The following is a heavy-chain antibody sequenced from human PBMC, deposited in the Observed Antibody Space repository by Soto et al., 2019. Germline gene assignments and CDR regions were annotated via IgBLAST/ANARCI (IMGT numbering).Heavy chain of an antibody. V-gene: IGHV1-69*13. J-gene: IGHJ4*02. Sequence: GASVKVSCKASGGTFSSYAISWVRQAPGQGLEWMRGIIPIFGTANYAQKFQGRVTITADESTSTAYMELSSLRSEDTAVYYCARCSSSWYYFDYWGQGTLVTVSS. CDR1: GGTFSSYA. D-gene: IGHD6-6*01. CDR2: IIPIFGTA. CDR3: ARCSSSWYYFDY.